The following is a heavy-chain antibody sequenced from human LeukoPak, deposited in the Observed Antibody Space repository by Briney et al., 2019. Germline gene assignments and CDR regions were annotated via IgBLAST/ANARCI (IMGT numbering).Heavy chain of an antibody. D-gene: IGHD5-18*01. Sequence: GGSLRLSCAASGFTFGSYAMSWVRQASGEGLEWVSAISGSGGSTYYADSVKGRFTISRDNSKNTLYLQMNSLRAEDTAVYYCAKGIPWIQLWSHFDYWGQGTLVTVSS. CDR2: ISGSGGST. CDR1: GFTFGSYA. J-gene: IGHJ4*02. CDR3: AKGIPWIQLWSHFDY. V-gene: IGHV3-23*01.